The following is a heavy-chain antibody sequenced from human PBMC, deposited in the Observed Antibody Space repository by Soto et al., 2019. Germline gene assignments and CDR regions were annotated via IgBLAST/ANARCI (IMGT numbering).Heavy chain of an antibody. D-gene: IGHD6-19*01. CDR2: INPNSGGT. V-gene: IGHV1-2*02. CDR3: AGTRVAARYYYRMVF. CDR1: GYTFTGYY. Sequence: GASVKVSCKASGYTFTGYYMHWVRQAPGQGLEWMGWINPNSGGTNYAQKFQGRVTMTRDTSISTAYMELSRLRSVDTAVYYCAGTRVAARYYYRMVFWGQGSTVNVAS. J-gene: IGHJ6*02.